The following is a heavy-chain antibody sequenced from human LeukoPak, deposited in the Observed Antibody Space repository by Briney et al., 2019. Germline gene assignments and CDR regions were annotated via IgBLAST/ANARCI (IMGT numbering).Heavy chain of an antibody. J-gene: IGHJ4*02. CDR3: AKVAKYYYGSETYYFFEH. D-gene: IGHD3-10*01. CDR2: ISSSSSYI. CDR1: GFTFSSYS. Sequence: PGGSLRLSCAASGFTFSSYSMNWVRQAPGKGLEWVSSISSSSSYIYYADSVKGRFTISRDNAKNSLYLQMNSLRVEVTAVYYCAKVAKYYYGSETYYFFEHWGQGTPVTASS. V-gene: IGHV3-21*01.